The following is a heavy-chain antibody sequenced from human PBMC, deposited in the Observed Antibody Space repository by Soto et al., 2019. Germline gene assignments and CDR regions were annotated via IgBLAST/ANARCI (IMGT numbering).Heavy chain of an antibody. CDR3: ARDRSIAAAGRGDWFDP. J-gene: IGHJ5*02. D-gene: IGHD6-13*01. CDR1: GGSISSGGYY. Sequence: SETLSLTCTVSGGSISSGGYYWSWIRQHPGKGLEWIGYIYYSGSTYYNPSLKSRVTISVDTSKNQFALKLSSVTAADTAVYYCARDRSIAAAGRGDWFDPWGQGTLVTVSS. V-gene: IGHV4-31*03. CDR2: IYYSGST.